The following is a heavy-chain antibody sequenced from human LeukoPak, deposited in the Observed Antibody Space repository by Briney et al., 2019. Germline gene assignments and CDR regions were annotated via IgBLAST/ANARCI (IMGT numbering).Heavy chain of an antibody. CDR2: IYYSGST. V-gene: IGHV4-59*01. Sequence: SETLSLTCAVSGGSIRSYYWSWIRQPPGKGLEWIGYIYYSGSTNYNPSLKSRVSISVDTSKNQFSLKLRFVTAADTAVYYCAREDYGSGSHDVFDVWGQGTMVTVSS. D-gene: IGHD3-10*01. CDR1: GGSIRSYY. CDR3: AREDYGSGSHDVFDV. J-gene: IGHJ3*01.